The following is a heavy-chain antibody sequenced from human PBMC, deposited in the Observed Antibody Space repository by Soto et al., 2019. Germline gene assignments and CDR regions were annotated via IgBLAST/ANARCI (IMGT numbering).Heavy chain of an antibody. CDR1: GYTFISYG. J-gene: IGHJ4*02. V-gene: IGHV1-18*01. D-gene: IGHD6-19*01. Sequence: AASVKVSCKASGYTFISYGISWVRQAPGQGLEWMGWISPYNGNTNYGQKLQGRVTMTTDTSASTAYMELSSLRSEDTAVYYCAREKKPIAVAGNAPGYWGQGTLVTVSS. CDR3: AREKKPIAVAGNAPGY. CDR2: ISPYNGNT.